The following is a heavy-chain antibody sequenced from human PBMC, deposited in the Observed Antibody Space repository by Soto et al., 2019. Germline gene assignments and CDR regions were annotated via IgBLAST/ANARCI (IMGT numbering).Heavy chain of an antibody. J-gene: IGHJ4*02. CDR3: TRDIGGKGAY. CDR2: IDEYGNTI. Sequence: EVQLVESGGGLVQPGGSLRLSCATSGFTFSSYWMHWVRQVPGKGLLWVSRIDEYGNTINYADSVRGRFTISRDNARNTLYREMNSLGAEDTALYYCTRDIGGKGAYWGPGTLVTVSS. CDR1: GFTFSSYW. D-gene: IGHD3-10*01. V-gene: IGHV3-74*01.